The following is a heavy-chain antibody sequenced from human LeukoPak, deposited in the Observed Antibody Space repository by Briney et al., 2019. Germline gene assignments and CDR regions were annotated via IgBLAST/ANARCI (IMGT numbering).Heavy chain of an antibody. V-gene: IGHV4-4*02. J-gene: IGHJ4*02. CDR1: GGSISSSNW. CDR3: AARGGSGWPSDY. Sequence: PSETLSLTCAVSGGSISSSNWWSWVRQPPGKGLEWIGEIYHSGSTNYNPSLKSRVTISVDKSKNQFSLKLSSVTAADTAVYYCAARGGSGWPSDYWGQGTLVTVSS. D-gene: IGHD6-19*01. CDR2: IYHSGST.